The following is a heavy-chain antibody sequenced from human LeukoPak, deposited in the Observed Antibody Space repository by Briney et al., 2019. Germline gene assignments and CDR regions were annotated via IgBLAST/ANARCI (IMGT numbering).Heavy chain of an antibody. Sequence: PSETLSLTCTVSGGSISSYYWSWIRQHPGKGLEWIGYIYYSGSTYYNPSLKSRVTVPVDTSKNQFSLKLSSVTAADTAVYYCASLLGGGSWYALFDYWGQGTLVTVSS. CDR2: IYYSGST. CDR1: GGSISSYY. J-gene: IGHJ4*02. D-gene: IGHD2-15*01. CDR3: ASLLGGGSWYALFDY. V-gene: IGHV4-59*06.